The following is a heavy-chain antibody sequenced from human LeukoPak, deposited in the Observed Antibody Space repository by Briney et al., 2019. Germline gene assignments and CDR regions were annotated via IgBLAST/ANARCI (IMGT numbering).Heavy chain of an antibody. V-gene: IGHV3-74*03. Sequence: GGALRLSCEVSGFTFSTYWMHWVRQAPGKGLVWVSYIIGDGNGTMYADSVKGRFTVSTDNAKNTLYLQMNSLRAEDTAVYYCARDDLSWYSGIDYWGQGVLVTVSS. CDR1: GFTFSTYW. J-gene: IGHJ4*02. D-gene: IGHD6-13*01. CDR3: ARDDLSWYSGIDY. CDR2: IIGDGNGT.